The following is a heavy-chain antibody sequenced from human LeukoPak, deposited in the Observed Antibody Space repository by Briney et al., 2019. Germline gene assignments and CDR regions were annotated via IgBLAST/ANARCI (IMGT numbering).Heavy chain of an antibody. J-gene: IGHJ4*02. CDR1: GGSFSGYY. Sequence: PSETLSLTCAVYGGSFSGYYWSWIRQPPGKGLEWIGEINHSGNTNYNPSLKSRVPISVDTSKNQFSLKLSSVTAADTAVYYCASWYYYDSSGYKDYWGQGTLVTVSS. D-gene: IGHD3-22*01. CDR2: INHSGNT. CDR3: ASWYYYDSSGYKDY. V-gene: IGHV4-34*01.